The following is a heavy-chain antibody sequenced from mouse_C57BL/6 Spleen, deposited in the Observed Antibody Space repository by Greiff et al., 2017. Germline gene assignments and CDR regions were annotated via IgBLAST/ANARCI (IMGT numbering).Heavy chain of an antibody. D-gene: IGHD2-1*01. CDR3: ARSGVGKYGYFDV. CDR2: INSDGGST. Sequence: VQLKESGGGLVQPGESLKLSCESNEYEFPSHDMSWVRKTPEKRLELVAAINSDGGSTYYPDTMERRFIISRDNTKKTLYLQVSSLRSEDTALYYCARSGVGKYGYFDVWGTGTTVTVSS. CDR1: EYEFPSHD. J-gene: IGHJ1*03. V-gene: IGHV5-2*01.